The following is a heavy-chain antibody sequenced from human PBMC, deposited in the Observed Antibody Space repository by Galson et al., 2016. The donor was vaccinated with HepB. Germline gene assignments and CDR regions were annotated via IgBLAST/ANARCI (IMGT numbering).Heavy chain of an antibody. Sequence: SLRLSCAASGFTFSNYAMSWVRQAPGKGLEFVSGINGGGSLKYTPYSVRGRFTISRDNVKDTVHLQMNNLRAADTAVYYCERGIGLGRYRSVIDYWGQGILVTVSS. CDR2: INGGGSLK. V-gene: IGHV3-23*01. J-gene: IGHJ4*02. CDR3: ERGIGLGRYRSVIDY. D-gene: IGHD3-10*01. CDR1: GFTFSNYA.